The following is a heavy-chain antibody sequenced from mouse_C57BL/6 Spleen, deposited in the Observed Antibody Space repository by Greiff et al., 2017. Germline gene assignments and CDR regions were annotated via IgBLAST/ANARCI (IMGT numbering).Heavy chain of an antibody. V-gene: IGHV1-15*01. Sequence: QVQLQQSGAELVRPGASVTLSCKASGYTFTDYEMHWVKQTPVHGLEWIGAIDPETGGTAYNQKFKGKAILTADKSSSTAYMELRSLTSEDSAVYYCTRSPYYYGSSVDYWGQGTTLTVSS. CDR2: IDPETGGT. CDR3: TRSPYYYGSSVDY. D-gene: IGHD1-1*01. CDR1: GYTFTDYE. J-gene: IGHJ2*01.